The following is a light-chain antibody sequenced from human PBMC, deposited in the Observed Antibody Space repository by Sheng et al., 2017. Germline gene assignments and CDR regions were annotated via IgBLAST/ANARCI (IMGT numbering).Light chain of an antibody. CDR1: SGSVSTNNY. Sequence: QTVVTQEPSFSVSPGGTVTLTCGLSSGSVSTNNYPSWFQQTPGQSPRTLIHSTKTRSSGVPDRFSGSIVGNKAALTITGAQADDESDYYCILYVGSGVWVFGGGTKLTVL. CDR2: STK. J-gene: IGLJ3*02. CDR3: ILYVGSGVWV. V-gene: IGLV8-61*01.